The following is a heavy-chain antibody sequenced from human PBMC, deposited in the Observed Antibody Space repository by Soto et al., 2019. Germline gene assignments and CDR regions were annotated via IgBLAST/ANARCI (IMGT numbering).Heavy chain of an antibody. CDR1: GFRFDDYA. CDR2: IGWNINAI. J-gene: IGHJ5*02. V-gene: IGHV3-9*01. Sequence: EVQLVESGGDLVQPGRSLRLSCAASGFRFDDYAMHWVRQAPGKGLEWVSGIGWNINAIDYVDSVKGRFTISRDNAKKALYLLMNSLRTEDTALYYCAKGFTSNYFPLDSWGQGTQVTVSS. CDR3: AKGFTSNYFPLDS. D-gene: IGHD4-4*01.